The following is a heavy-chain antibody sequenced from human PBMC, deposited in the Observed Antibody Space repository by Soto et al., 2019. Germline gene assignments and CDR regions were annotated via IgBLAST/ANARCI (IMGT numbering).Heavy chain of an antibody. CDR3: ARKVVAATFSPYYFDY. CDR2: IYYSGST. Sequence: SETLSLTCTVSGGSISSSSYYWGWIRQPPGKGLEWIGSIYYSGSTYYNPSLKSRVTISVDTSKNQFSLKLSSVTAADTAVYYCARKVVAATFSPYYFDYWGQGTLVTVS. D-gene: IGHD2-15*01. CDR1: GGSISSSSYY. J-gene: IGHJ4*02. V-gene: IGHV4-39*01.